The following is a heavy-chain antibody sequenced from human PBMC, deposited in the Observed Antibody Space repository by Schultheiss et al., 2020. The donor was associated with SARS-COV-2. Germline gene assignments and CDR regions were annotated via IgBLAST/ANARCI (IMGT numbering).Heavy chain of an antibody. Sequence: GESLKISCATSGFTFDDYAMSWVRQVPGKGLEWVSGIDWSGGIKEYGDSVKGRFTINRDNAKNSLNLQMNSLRAEDTAVYYCARTHCSTTRCGGTDYWGRGTLVTVSS. CDR1: GFTFDDYA. CDR3: ARTHCSTTRCGGTDY. V-gene: IGHV3-20*04. CDR2: IDWSGGIK. D-gene: IGHD2-2*01. J-gene: IGHJ4*01.